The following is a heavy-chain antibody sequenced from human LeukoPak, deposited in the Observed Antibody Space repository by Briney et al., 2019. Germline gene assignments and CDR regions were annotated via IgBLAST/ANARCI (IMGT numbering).Heavy chain of an antibody. D-gene: IGHD3-16*02. V-gene: IGHV3-23*01. CDR2: ISGNGGGT. CDR3: AKLYYDYIWGSYRYYFFDS. Sequence: GGSLRLSCAASGFAFSSYAMSWVRQAPGKGLEWVSGISGNGGGTYYADSVKGRFTISRDNPKNTLYLQMKSLRAEDTALYYCAKLYYDYIWGSYRYYFFDSWGQGTLSTVSS. CDR1: GFAFSSYA. J-gene: IGHJ4*02.